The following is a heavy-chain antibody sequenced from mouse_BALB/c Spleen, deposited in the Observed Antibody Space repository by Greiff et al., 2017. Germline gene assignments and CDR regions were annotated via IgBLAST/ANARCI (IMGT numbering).Heavy chain of an antibody. CDR1: GYAFSSYW. CDR2: IYPGDGDT. J-gene: IGHJ4*01. V-gene: IGHV1-80*01. D-gene: IGHD4-1*01. CDR3: AREGDWDGYYGIDY. Sequence: QVQLQQSGAELVRPGSSVKISCKASGYAFSSYWMHWVKQRPGQGLEWIGQIYPGDGDTNYNGKFKGKATLTADKSSSTAYMQLSSLTSEDSAVYFCAREGDWDGYYGIDYWGEGTSVTGSS.